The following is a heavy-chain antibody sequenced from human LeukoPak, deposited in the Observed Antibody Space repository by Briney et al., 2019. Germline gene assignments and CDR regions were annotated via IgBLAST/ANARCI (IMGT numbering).Heavy chain of an antibody. V-gene: IGHV3-30*02. CDR3: ARERYRSFQH. CDR2: IRYDGSNK. D-gene: IGHD1-1*01. J-gene: IGHJ1*01. CDR1: GFTFSSYG. Sequence: GGSLKLSCAASGFTFSSYGMHWVRQAPGKGLEWVAFIRYDGSNKYYADSVKGRFTISRDNSKNTLYLQMNSLRAEDTAVYYCARERYRSFQHWGQGTLVTVSS.